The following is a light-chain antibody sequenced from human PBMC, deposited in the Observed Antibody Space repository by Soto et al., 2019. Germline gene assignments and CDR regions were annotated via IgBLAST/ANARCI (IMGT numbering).Light chain of an antibody. CDR3: SSYTSSSTLV. V-gene: IGLV2-14*01. CDR2: DVS. Sequence: QSALTQPASVSGSPGQSITISCTGTSSDVGGHNSVAWYQHNPGKAPKLMIYDVSNRPSGVSSRFSGSKSGNKSSLSISGLQAENEADYYCSSYTSSSTLVFGTGTKLTVL. J-gene: IGLJ1*01. CDR1: SSDVGGHNS.